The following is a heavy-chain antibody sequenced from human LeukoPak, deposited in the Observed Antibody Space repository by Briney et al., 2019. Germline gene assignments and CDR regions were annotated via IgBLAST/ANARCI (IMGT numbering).Heavy chain of an antibody. CDR1: GGSISSGGYY. D-gene: IGHD3-22*01. CDR2: IYYSGTT. Sequence: SETLSLTCTVSGGSISSGGYYWSWIRQHPGKGLEWIGYIYYSGTTYYNPSLKSRVTISVDTSKNQFSLKLSSVTAADTAVYYCARVTITMIVVAYFDYWGQGTLVTVSS. CDR3: ARVTITMIVVAYFDY. J-gene: IGHJ4*02. V-gene: IGHV4-31*03.